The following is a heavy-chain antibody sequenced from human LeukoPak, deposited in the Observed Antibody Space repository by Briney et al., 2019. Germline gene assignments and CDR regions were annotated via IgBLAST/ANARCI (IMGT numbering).Heavy chain of an antibody. CDR1: GFTFSSYA. CDR2: ISYDGSNK. D-gene: IGHD2-15*01. J-gene: IGHJ4*02. CDR3: AKVRYCSGGNCYPDDN. V-gene: IGHV3-30*04. Sequence: GGSLRLSCAASGFTFSSYAMHWVRQAPGKGLEWVAVISYDGSNKYYADSVKGRFTISRDNSKNTLYLQMNSLRAEDTAVYYCAKVRYCSGGNCYPDDNWGQGTLVSVSS.